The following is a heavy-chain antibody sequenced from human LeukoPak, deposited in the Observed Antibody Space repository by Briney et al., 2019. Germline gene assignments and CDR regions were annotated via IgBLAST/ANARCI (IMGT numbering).Heavy chain of an antibody. Sequence: GGSLRLSCTASGFTFSSYAMSWVRQAPGQGLEWVSTISGSGGSTYYADSVKGRFTISRDNSKNTLYLQMNSLRAEDTAVYYCAKDPSGILTGYFDYWGQGTLVTVSS. J-gene: IGHJ4*02. CDR2: ISGSGGST. V-gene: IGHV3-23*01. CDR1: GFTFSSYA. D-gene: IGHD3-9*01. CDR3: AKDPSGILTGYFDY.